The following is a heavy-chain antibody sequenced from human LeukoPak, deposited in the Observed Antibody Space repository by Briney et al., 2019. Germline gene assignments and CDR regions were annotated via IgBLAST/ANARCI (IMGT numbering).Heavy chain of an antibody. Sequence: GGSLRLSCAASGFTFSTYGMHWVRQAPGKGLEWVSVLYAGGRTYYAASVKGRFTISRDNSKNTLYLQMNSLRAEDTAVYYCARGTFYYGSGSYFDYWGQGTLVTVSS. CDR2: LYAGGRT. CDR3: ARGTFYYGSGSYFDY. V-gene: IGHV3-NL1*01. J-gene: IGHJ4*02. D-gene: IGHD3-10*01. CDR1: GFTFSTYG.